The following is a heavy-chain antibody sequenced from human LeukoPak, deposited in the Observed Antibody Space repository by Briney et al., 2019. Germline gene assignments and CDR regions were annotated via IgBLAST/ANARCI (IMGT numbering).Heavy chain of an antibody. CDR2: IKQDGSEK. CDR3: ARTDVGLLWFGELLPERTPTDLWFDP. J-gene: IGHJ5*02. CDR1: GFTFSSYW. D-gene: IGHD3-10*01. Sequence: GGSLRLSCAASGFTFSSYWMSWVRQAPGKGLEWVANIKQDGSEKYYVDSVKGRFTISRDNAKNSLYLQMNSLRAEDTAVYYCARTDVGLLWFGELLPERTPTDLWFDPWAREPWSPSPQ. V-gene: IGHV3-7*03.